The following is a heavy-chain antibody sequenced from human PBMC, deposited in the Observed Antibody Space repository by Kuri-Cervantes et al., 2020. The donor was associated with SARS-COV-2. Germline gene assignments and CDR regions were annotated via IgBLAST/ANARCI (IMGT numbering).Heavy chain of an antibody. Sequence: SGLTLANPTQILTLTYTFSGFSLSTRGVGVGWIRQPPGKALEWLALIYWDDDKRYGPSLKSRLTITKDTSKNQVVLTMTNMDPVDTATYYCAHSMSLYYVYVGGSYRYTGLRRYYFDYWGQGTLVTVSS. CDR3: AHSMSLYYVYVGGSYRYTGLRRYYFDY. D-gene: IGHD3-16*02. CDR1: GFSLSTRGVG. CDR2: IYWDDDK. V-gene: IGHV2-5*05. J-gene: IGHJ4*02.